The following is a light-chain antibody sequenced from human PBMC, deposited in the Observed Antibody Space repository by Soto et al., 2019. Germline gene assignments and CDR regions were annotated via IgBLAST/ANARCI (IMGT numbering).Light chain of an antibody. CDR2: GAS. CDR3: QLYNRNTWS. V-gene: IGKV1-5*01. CDR1: QSVGTW. Sequence: DIQMYQSPSTLSASVGGRVTITCRASQSVGTWEAWYQQKPGKDPKLLIYGASNLESGVPSRFSGSGSGTEFTLTITTLQPDDFATYFCQLYNRNTWSFCPGTKVDI. J-gene: IGKJ1*01.